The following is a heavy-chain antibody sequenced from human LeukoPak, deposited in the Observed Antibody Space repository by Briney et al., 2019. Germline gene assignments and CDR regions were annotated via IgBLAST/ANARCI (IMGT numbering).Heavy chain of an antibody. D-gene: IGHD2-15*01. CDR2: IYTRGST. Sequence: SETLSLTCTVSGGSINNYYWSWIRQPAGKGLAWIGRIYTRGSTNYNPSLKTRVTMSVDTSKNQFSLKLSSVTAADTAVYYCARGRYCSADICSGGDAFDIWGQGTMVSVSS. V-gene: IGHV4-4*07. J-gene: IGHJ3*02. CDR1: GGSINNYY. CDR3: ARGRYCSADICSGGDAFDI.